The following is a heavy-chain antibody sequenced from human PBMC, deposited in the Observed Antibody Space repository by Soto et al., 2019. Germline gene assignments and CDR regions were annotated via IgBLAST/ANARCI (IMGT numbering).Heavy chain of an antibody. CDR1: GGTFSSYA. J-gene: IGHJ4*02. Sequence: SVKVSCKASGGTFSSYAISWVRQAPGQGLEWMGGIIPIFGTANYAQKFQGRVTITADESTSTAYMELSSLRSEDTAVYYCASYDSSGYYFIQVYWGQGTLVTVSS. CDR2: IIPIFGTA. D-gene: IGHD3-22*01. V-gene: IGHV1-69*13. CDR3: ASYDSSGYYFIQVY.